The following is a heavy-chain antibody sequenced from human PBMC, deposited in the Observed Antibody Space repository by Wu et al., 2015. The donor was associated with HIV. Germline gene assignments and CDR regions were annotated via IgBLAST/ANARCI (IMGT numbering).Heavy chain of an antibody. CDR1: GYTFISYG. CDR3: ARERPYMVREHPYYYGMDV. D-gene: IGHD3-10*01. V-gene: IGHV1-18*01. J-gene: IGHJ6*02. CDR2: ISVHNGNT. Sequence: QVQLVQSGAEVKKPGASVKVSCKASGYTFISYGISWVRQAPGQGLEWMGWISVHNGNTNYAQKFQGRVTLTTDTSTSTAYMELRSLRSDDTAVYYCARERPYMVREHPYYYGMDVVGQGIKVTVSS.